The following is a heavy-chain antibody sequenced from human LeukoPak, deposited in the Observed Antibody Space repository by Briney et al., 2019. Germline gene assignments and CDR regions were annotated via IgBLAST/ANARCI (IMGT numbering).Heavy chain of an antibody. J-gene: IGHJ4*02. CDR1: GGTFSSYA. V-gene: IGHV1-8*02. D-gene: IGHD1-26*01. CDR2: MSPNSGNT. CDR3: ARGDVGASASFDY. Sequence: ASVKVSCKASGGTFSSYAISWVRQAPGQGLEWMAWMSPNSGNTGYAQKFQGRVTMTRNTSISTAYMELSSLRSEDTAVYYCARGDVGASASFDYWGQGTLVSVSS.